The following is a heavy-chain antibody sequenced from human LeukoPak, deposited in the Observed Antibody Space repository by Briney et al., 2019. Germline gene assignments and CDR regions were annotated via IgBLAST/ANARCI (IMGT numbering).Heavy chain of an antibody. CDR3: TRRYCTNGICYTESSSFFPFAP. D-gene: IGHD2-8*01. CDR1: GFTVSSNY. V-gene: IGHV3-53*01. Sequence: GGSLRLSCAASGFTVSSNYMSWVRQAPGKGLEWVSVIYSGGSTYYADSVKGRFTISRDNSKNTLYLQMNSLRAEDTAVYYCTRRYCTNGICYTESSSFFPFAPWGQGTLVTVSS. CDR2: IYSGGST. J-gene: IGHJ5*02.